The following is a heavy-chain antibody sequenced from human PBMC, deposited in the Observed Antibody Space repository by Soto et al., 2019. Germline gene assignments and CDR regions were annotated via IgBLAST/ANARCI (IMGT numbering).Heavy chain of an antibody. CDR1: GGTFSNHA. V-gene: IGHV1-69*05. CDR2: IIPIFTTT. CDR3: AREVAADGTFREDVFDI. D-gene: IGHD6-13*01. J-gene: IGHJ3*02. Sequence: QVHLVQSGAEVKKPGSSVKVSCKASGGTFSNHAINWVRQAPGQGLEWMGRIIPIFTTTNYAQKFQGRVTMTPDESTITAYMELSSLKHDDTAVYYCAREVAADGTFREDVFDIWGQGTLVTVSS.